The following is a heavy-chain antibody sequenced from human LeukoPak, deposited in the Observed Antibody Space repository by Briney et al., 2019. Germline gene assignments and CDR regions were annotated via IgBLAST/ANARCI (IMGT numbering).Heavy chain of an antibody. Sequence: PGGSLRLSCAASGFTFSGSAMHWVRQASGKGLEWVGRIRSKANSYATAYAASVKGRFTISRDDSKNTAYLQMNSLKTEDTAVYYCTRLGYCSSTSCYEGGYWGQGTLVTVSS. CDR1: GFTFSGSA. CDR3: TRLGYCSSTSCYEGGY. V-gene: IGHV3-73*01. D-gene: IGHD2-2*01. J-gene: IGHJ4*02. CDR2: IRSKANSYAT.